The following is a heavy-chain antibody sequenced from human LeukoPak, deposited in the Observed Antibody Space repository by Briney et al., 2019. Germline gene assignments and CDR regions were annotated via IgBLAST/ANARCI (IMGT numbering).Heavy chain of an antibody. D-gene: IGHD1-1*01. V-gene: IGHV4-39*07. CDR2: IYYSGST. CDR1: GGSISSSSYY. Sequence: PSETLSLTCTVSGGSISSSSYYWGWIRQPPGKGLEWIGSIYYSGSTYYNPSLKSRVTISVDTSKNQFSLKLGSVTAADTAVYYCAGGREYNWNAFYYYYYMDVWGKGTTVTVSS. CDR3: AGGREYNWNAFYYYYYMDV. J-gene: IGHJ6*03.